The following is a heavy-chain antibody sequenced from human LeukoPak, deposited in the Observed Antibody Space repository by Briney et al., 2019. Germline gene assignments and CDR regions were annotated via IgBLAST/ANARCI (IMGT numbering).Heavy chain of an antibody. CDR3: AHTPTQSRLHWIGA. CDR1: GCSLTTSGEG. V-gene: IGHV2-5*02. CDR2: VYADDEK. Sequence: SALTLVNPTQTLTLTCTFSGCSLTTSGEGVGWFRHPPGKALHWLALVYADDEKLYSPSLKRRLTISQDTSRQRVLITMNNIDPVETATYCCAHTPTQSRLHWIGAWGQGTLVIVSS. D-gene: IGHD5-12*01. J-gene: IGHJ5*02.